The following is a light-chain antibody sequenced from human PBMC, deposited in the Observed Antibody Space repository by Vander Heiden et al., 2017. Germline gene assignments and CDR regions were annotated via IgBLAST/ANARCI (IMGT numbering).Light chain of an antibody. Sequence: QSVLTQPPSASGTPGQTVIISCSGSSSNIGRNSVNWYLQIPGTAPKLLIFNNDRRPSGVPDRFSGSKSGTAASLAISGLQAEDEADYYWAAWDDSLNVPFGGGTKLTVL. CDR3: AAWDDSLNVP. V-gene: IGLV1-44*01. CDR1: SSNIGRNS. CDR2: NND. J-gene: IGLJ2*01.